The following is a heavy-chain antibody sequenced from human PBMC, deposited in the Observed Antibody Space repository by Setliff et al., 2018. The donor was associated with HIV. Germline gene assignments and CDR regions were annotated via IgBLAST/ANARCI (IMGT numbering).Heavy chain of an antibody. CDR3: ARGKGVGSWCFFDY. V-gene: IGHV1-2*02. CDR2: INPNSGGT. D-gene: IGHD1-26*01. CDR1: GYTFTNYY. Sequence: ASVKVSCKASGYTFTNYYMHWVRQAPGQGLEWMGWINPNSGGTNYAQKFQGRVTMTRDTSISTAYMELSSLTSEDTAVYYCARGKGVGSWCFFDYWGQGTLVTVSS. J-gene: IGHJ4*02.